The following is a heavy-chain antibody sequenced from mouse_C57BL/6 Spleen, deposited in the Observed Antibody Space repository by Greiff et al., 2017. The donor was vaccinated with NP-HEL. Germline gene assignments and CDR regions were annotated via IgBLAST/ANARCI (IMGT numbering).Heavy chain of an antibody. CDR3: ARDETAQVPYYFDY. V-gene: IGHV5-4*01. CDR2: ISDGGSYT. Sequence: EVQRVESGGGLVKPGGSLKLSCAASGFTFSSYSMSWVRQTPEKRLEWVATISDGGSYTYYPDNVKGRFTISRDNAKNNLYLQMSHLKSEDTAMYYCARDETAQVPYYFDYWGQGTTLTVSS. D-gene: IGHD3-2*02. J-gene: IGHJ2*01. CDR1: GFTFSSYS.